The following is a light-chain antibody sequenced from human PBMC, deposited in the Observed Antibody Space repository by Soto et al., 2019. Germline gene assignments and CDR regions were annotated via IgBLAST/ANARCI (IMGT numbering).Light chain of an antibody. J-gene: IGKJ1*01. CDR3: QQSHITPRT. V-gene: IGKV1-39*01. Sequence: DIQMTQSPSSLSASVGDRVTITCRASQSISSYLNWYQQKPGKAPKLLIYAASSLQIGVPSRFSGSGSGTDFTLTISSLQPEDFATYYRQQSHITPRTFGQGTKVDIK. CDR2: AAS. CDR1: QSISSY.